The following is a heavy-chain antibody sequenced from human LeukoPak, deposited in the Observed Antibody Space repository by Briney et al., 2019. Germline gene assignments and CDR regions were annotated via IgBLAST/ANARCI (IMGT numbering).Heavy chain of an antibody. Sequence: SETLSLTCTVSGGSISSYYWSWIRQPAGKGLEWIGRIYTSGSANYNPALKSRVTISVDTSKNQFSLKLNSVTAADTAVYFCARRAYSAAYWKHFDYWGQGTLVTVSS. J-gene: IGHJ4*02. CDR2: IYTSGSA. CDR3: ARRAYSAAYWKHFDY. V-gene: IGHV4-4*07. D-gene: IGHD1-1*01. CDR1: GGSISSYY.